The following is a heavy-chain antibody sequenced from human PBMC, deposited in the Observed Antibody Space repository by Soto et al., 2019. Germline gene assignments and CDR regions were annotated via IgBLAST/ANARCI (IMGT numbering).Heavy chain of an antibody. J-gene: IGHJ5*02. Sequence: PSETLSLTCAVYGGSFSGYYWTWIRQPPGTGLEWIGEINHSGSTNYNPSLKSRVTISVDTSKNQFSLKLTSVTAADTAIYYCAKSSSGSSNCFVNWFDPWGQGILVTVSS. CDR2: INHSGST. V-gene: IGHV4-34*01. D-gene: IGHD3-10*01. CDR3: AKSSSGSSNCFVNWFDP. CDR1: GGSFSGYY.